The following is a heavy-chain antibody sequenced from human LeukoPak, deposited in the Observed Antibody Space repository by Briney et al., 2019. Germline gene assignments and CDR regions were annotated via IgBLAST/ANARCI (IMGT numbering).Heavy chain of an antibody. J-gene: IGHJ3*01. CDR2: IRFDGSNK. CDR1: AFAFSAYG. CDR3: TKETIASRGFAFDV. D-gene: IGHD2-15*01. V-gene: IGHV3-30*02. Sequence: GGSLRLSCAASAFAFSAYGMHWVRQAPGKGLEWVAFIRFDGSNKFYADSVRGRFTISRDNSKNTLYLRMNRLRPEDTAVYYCTKETIASRGFAFDVWGQGTVVSVSS.